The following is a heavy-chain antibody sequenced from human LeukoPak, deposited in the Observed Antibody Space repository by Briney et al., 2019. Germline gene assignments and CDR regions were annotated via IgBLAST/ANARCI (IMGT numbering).Heavy chain of an antibody. J-gene: IGHJ4*02. Sequence: GGALRLSCAASGFTFSSYSMNWVRQAPGKGLEWVSSISSSSYIYYADSVKGRFTISRDNAKNSLYLQMNSLRAEDTAVYYCATRVRDYDFWSAKNYDYWGQGTLVTVSS. CDR1: GFTFSSYS. D-gene: IGHD3-3*01. V-gene: IGHV3-21*01. CDR3: ATRVRDYDFWSAKNYDY. CDR2: ISSSSYI.